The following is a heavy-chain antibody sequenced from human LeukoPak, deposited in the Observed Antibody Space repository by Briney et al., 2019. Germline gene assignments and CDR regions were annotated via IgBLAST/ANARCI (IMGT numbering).Heavy chain of an antibody. CDR2: ISNSGRNT. D-gene: IGHD2-21*02. V-gene: IGHV3-53*01. J-gene: IGHJ4*02. Sequence: GGSLRLSCAASGFTVSSNYMSWVRQAPGKGLERVSTISNSGRNTFYTDSVKGRFTISRDNSKNTLYMQMNSLRAGDTAVYSCARARGYCAADCSRYAFDYWGQGTLVTVSS. CDR3: ARARGYCAADCSRYAFDY. CDR1: GFTVSSNY.